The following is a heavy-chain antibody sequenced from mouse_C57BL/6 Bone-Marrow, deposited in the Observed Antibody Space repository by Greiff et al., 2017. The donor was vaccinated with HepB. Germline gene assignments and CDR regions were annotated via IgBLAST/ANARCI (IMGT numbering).Heavy chain of an antibody. CDR2: IYPGSGNT. J-gene: IGHJ3*01. D-gene: IGHD2-5*01. V-gene: IGHV1-76*01. Sequence: VQLQQSGAELVRPGASVKLSCKASGCTFTDYYINWVKQRPGQGLEWIARIYPGSGNTYYNEKFKGKATLTAEKSSSTAYMQLSSLTSEDSAVYFCARSYSNLFAYWGQGTLVTVSA. CDR3: ARSYSNLFAY. CDR1: GCTFTDYY.